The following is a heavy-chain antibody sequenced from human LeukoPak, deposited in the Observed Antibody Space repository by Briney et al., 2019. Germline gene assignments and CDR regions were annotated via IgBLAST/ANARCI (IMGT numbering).Heavy chain of an antibody. D-gene: IGHD4-17*01. CDR2: INHSGST. Sequence: SETLSLTCAVYGGSFSGYYWSWIRQPPGKGPEWIGEINHSGSTNYNPSLKSRVTISVDTSKNQFSLKLSSVTAADTAVYYCARVKTTVTRGETYYYYYYMDVWGKGTTVTVSS. V-gene: IGHV4-34*01. J-gene: IGHJ6*03. CDR3: ARVKTTVTRGETYYYYYYMDV. CDR1: GGSFSGYY.